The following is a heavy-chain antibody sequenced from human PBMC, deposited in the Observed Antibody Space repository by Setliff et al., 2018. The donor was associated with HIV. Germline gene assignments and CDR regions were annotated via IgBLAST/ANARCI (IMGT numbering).Heavy chain of an antibody. Sequence: HPGGSLRLSCAVSGFTLSDHYMDWVRQAPGKGLEWVSGIRDNGVSPYYADSVTGRFTISRDNTKNTLYLQMNSLRVEDTAIYYCTKGVQRLRPYYFDSWGQGTLVTVSS. CDR3: TKGVQRLRPYYFDS. V-gene: IGHV3-23*01. J-gene: IGHJ4*02. CDR1: GFTLSDHY. CDR2: IRDNGVSP. D-gene: IGHD4-17*01.